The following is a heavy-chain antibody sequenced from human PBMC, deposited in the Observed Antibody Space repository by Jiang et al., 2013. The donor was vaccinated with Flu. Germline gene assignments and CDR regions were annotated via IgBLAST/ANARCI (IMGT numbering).Heavy chain of an antibody. V-gene: IGHV1-46*01. CDR2: INPSGGST. D-gene: IGHD3-10*01. J-gene: IGHJ3*02. CDR3: ARDKRVRYYGSGGPNDAFDI. Sequence: WMGIINPSGGSTSYAQKFQGRVTMTRDTSTSTVYMELSSLRSEDTAVYYCARDKRVRYYGSGGPNDAFDIWGQGTMVTVSS.